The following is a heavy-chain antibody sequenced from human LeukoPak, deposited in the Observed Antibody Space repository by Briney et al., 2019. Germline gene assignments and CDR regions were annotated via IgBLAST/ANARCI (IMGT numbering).Heavy chain of an antibody. J-gene: IGHJ3*02. CDR3: ANEDGNSGDAFDI. V-gene: IGHV3-23*01. D-gene: IGHD4-23*01. CDR1: GFTSSNYA. CDR2: ISGSGGST. Sequence: PGGSLRLSCAASGFTSSNYAMSWVRQAPGKGLEWVSGISGSGGSTFYADSVKGRFTISRENSKKTLYLQMNSLRAEDTAIYYCANEDGNSGDAFDIWGQGTMGTVSS.